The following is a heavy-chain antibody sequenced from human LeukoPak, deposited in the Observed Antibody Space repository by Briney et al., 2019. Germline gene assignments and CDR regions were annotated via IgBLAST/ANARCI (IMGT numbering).Heavy chain of an antibody. D-gene: IGHD6-13*01. J-gene: IGHJ4*02. CDR3: ARDRVGAAAGGLDY. V-gene: IGHV3-30-3*01. CDR2: ISYDGSNK. CDR1: GFTFSSYA. Sequence: GGSLRLSCAASGFTFSSYAMHWARQAPGKGLEWVAVISYDGSNKYYADSVKGRFTISRDNSKNTLYLQMNSLRAEDTAVYYCARDRVGAAAGGLDYWGQGTLVTVSS.